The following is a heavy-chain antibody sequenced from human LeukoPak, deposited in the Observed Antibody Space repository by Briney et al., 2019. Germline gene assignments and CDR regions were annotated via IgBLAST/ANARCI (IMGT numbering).Heavy chain of an antibody. CDR3: AGDTELTGTPGFEFDY. CDR2: ISSSSSYI. CDR1: GFTFSSYS. D-gene: IGHD1-7*01. Sequence: GGSLRLSCAASGFTFSSYSMNWVRQAPGKGLEWVSSISSSSSYIYYADSVKGRFTISRDNAKNSLYLQMNSLRAEDTAVYYCAGDTELTGTPGFEFDYWGQGTLVTVSS. V-gene: IGHV3-21*01. J-gene: IGHJ4*02.